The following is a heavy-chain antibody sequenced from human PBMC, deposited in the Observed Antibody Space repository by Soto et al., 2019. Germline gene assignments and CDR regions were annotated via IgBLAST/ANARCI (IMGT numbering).Heavy chain of an antibody. D-gene: IGHD3-10*01. Sequence: SETLSLTCTVSGGSVSSGSYYWSWIRQPPGKGLEWIGYIYYSGSTNYNPSLKSRVTISVDTSKNQFSLKLSSVTAADTAVYYCARDYLVRGVRPRFDPWGQGTLVTVSS. CDR3: ARDYLVRGVRPRFDP. CDR1: GGSVSSGSYY. V-gene: IGHV4-61*01. J-gene: IGHJ5*02. CDR2: IYYSGST.